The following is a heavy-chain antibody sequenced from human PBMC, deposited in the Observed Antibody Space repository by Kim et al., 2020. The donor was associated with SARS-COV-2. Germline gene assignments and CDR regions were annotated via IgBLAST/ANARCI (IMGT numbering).Heavy chain of an antibody. V-gene: IGHV7-4-1*02. D-gene: IGHD6-19*01. CDR3: ARDLLSRLELYSSGWEENNWFDP. J-gene: IGHJ5*02. Sequence: ASVKVSCKASGYTFTSYAMNWVRQAPGQGLEWMGWINTNTGNPTYAQGFTGRFVFSLDTSVSTAYLQISSLKAEDTAVYYCARDLLSRLELYSSGWEENNWFDPWGQGTLVTVSS. CDR2: INTNTGNP. CDR1: GYTFTSYA.